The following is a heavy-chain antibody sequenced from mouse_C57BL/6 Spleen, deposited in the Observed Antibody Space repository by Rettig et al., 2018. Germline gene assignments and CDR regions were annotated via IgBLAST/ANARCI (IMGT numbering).Heavy chain of an antibody. CDR1: GYTFTSYW. CDR3: AIEIYDGYYNAMDY. V-gene: IGHV1-74*01. D-gene: IGHD2-3*01. Sequence: SGYTFTSYWMHWVKQRPGQGLEWIGRIHPSDSDTNYNQKFKGKATLTVDKSSSTAYMQLSSLTSEDSAVYYCAIEIYDGYYNAMDYWGQGTSVTVSS. CDR2: IHPSDSDT. J-gene: IGHJ4*01.